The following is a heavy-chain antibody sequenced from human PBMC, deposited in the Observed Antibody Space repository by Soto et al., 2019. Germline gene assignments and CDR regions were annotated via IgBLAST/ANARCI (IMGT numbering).Heavy chain of an antibody. CDR1: GASNSSYY. V-gene: IGHV4-59*01. D-gene: IGHD3-22*01. CDR3: ARSYYDSIGFTVGP. J-gene: IGHJ5*02. CDR2: MSYSGST. Sequence: PSETLSLTCTASGASNSSYYWSWIRQSPGKGLEWIGYMSYSGSTTYNPSLKSRVTISVHTSNNQFSLDLNSVTAADTAVYYCARSYYDSIGFTVGPWGQGTLVTVSS.